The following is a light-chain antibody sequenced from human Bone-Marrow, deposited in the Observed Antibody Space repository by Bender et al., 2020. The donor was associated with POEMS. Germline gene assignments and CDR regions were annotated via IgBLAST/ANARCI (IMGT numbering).Light chain of an antibody. CDR3: TSYAGSDNLV. J-gene: IGLJ2*01. CDR1: SSDIGRFNY. Sequence: QSALTQPASVSGSPGQSITISCTGTSSDIGRFNYVSWYQHHPGKVPKLLIYEVNKRPSGVPDRFSGSKSGNTASLTVSGLQAEDEADYYCTSYAGSDNLVFGGGTKLTVL. V-gene: IGLV2-8*01. CDR2: EVN.